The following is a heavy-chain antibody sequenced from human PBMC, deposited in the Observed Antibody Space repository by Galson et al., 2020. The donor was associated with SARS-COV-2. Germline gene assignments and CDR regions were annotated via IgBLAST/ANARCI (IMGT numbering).Heavy chain of an antibody. V-gene: IGHV1-3*04. CDR1: GYTFTRFA. D-gene: IGHD3-22*01. J-gene: IGHJ3*02. CDR2: INTGNGNP. CDR3: ARRVVEAVVFDI. Sequence: ASVKVSCKASGYTFTRFALHWVRQVPGQRLEWMGWINTGNGNPKYSQSFQGRVSMTRDSSANTVYMELSNLKSEDTAIYYCARRVVEAVVFDIWGQGTMVTISS.